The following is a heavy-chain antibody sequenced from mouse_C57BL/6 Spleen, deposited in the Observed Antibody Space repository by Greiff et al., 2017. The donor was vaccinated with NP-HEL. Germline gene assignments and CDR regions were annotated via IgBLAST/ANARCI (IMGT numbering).Heavy chain of an antibody. Sequence: EVMLVESGGGLVQPGGSLSLSCAASGFTFTDYYMSWVRQPPGKALEWLGFIRNKANGYTTEYSASVQGRFTISRDNSQSILYLQMNALRAEDSATYYCARYPYGSSLDYWGQGTTLTVSS. CDR2: IRNKANGYTT. J-gene: IGHJ2*01. CDR3: ARYPYGSSLDY. V-gene: IGHV7-3*01. CDR1: GFTFTDYY. D-gene: IGHD1-1*01.